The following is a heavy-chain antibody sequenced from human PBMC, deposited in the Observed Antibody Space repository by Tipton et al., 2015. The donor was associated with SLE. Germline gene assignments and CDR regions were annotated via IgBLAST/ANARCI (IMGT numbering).Heavy chain of an antibody. J-gene: IGHJ5*02. D-gene: IGHD6-13*01. CDR1: GYSISSAYS. Sequence: TLSLTCVVSGYSISSAYSWGWIRQPPGKGLEWIGTVYHSGSTHYNPSLKSRVTISVDTSKNQFSLKLTSVTAADTALYYCARQRLRYSSSWSPNWFDPWGQGTLVTVSS. CDR3: ARQRLRYSSSWSPNWFDP. V-gene: IGHV4-38-2*01. CDR2: VYHSGST.